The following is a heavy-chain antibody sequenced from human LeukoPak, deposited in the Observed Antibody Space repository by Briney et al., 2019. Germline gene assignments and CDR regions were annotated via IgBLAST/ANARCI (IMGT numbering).Heavy chain of an antibody. CDR1: GYSISRGNS. CDR3: AREEQQLVRRKNYYYYMDV. J-gene: IGHJ6*03. Sequence: PSETLSLTCTVSGYSISRGNSWGWIRPPPGKGLEWISRIYNGGSTKYSPPLESRVTITVDTSKNQFSLKLSSVTAADTAVYYCAREEQQLVRRKNYYYYMDVWGKGTTVTVSS. D-gene: IGHD6-13*01. V-gene: IGHV4-38-2*02. CDR2: IYNGGST.